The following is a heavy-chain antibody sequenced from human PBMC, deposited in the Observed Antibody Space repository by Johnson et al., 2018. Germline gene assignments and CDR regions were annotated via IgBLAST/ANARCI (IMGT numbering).Heavy chain of an antibody. D-gene: IGHD3-22*01. V-gene: IGHV3-21*01. Sequence: EVQLVESGGGLVKPGGSLRLSCAASGFIFSSYSMNWVRQAPGKGLEWVSFISSSSNYIYYADSLKGRFTISRDNSKNTLYLQMNSLRAEDTAVYYCANGSPYDSSDKNYYYYYYMDVGGKGTTVTVSS. J-gene: IGHJ6*03. CDR1: GFIFSSYS. CDR3: ANGSPYDSSDKNYYYYYYMDV. CDR2: ISSSSNYI.